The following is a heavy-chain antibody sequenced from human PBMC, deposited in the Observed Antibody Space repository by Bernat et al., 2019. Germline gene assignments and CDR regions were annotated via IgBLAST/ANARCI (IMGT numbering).Heavy chain of an antibody. D-gene: IGHD6-13*01. CDR1: GGSISSYY. V-gene: IGHV4-59*08. J-gene: IGHJ4*02. CDR3: ARHLPSAQQLAHSFDY. Sequence: QVQLQESGPGLVKPSETLSLTCTVSGGSISSYYWSWIRQPPGKGLEWIGYIYYSGSTNYNPSLKSRVTISVDTSKNQFSLKLSSVTAADTAVYYCARHLPSAQQLAHSFDYWGQGTLVTVSS. CDR2: IYYSGST.